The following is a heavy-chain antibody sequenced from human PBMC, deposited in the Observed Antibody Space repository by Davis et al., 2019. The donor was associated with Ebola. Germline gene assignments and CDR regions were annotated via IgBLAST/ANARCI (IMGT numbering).Heavy chain of an antibody. J-gene: IGHJ4*02. CDR2: IFPGDSDT. CDR1: GFTFTNYW. Sequence: GESLKISCQGVGFTFTNYWIGWVRQMSGKGLEWMGIIFPGDSDTQYSPSFQGQVTMSADKSTNTAFLQWSNLRASDTAMYYCATTRISVLGGVIVPSSFDFWGQGTLVTVST. D-gene: IGHD3-16*01. V-gene: IGHV5-51*01. CDR3: ATTRISVLGGVIVPSSFDF.